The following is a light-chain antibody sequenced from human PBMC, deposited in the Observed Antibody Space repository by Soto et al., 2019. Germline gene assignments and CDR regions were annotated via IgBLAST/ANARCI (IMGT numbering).Light chain of an antibody. Sequence: DIQMTQSPSTLSASVGDRVTITCRASQSISSWLAWYHQKPGKAPKLLIDKASSLKSGVPSRFSGSGSGTEFTLTISSLQPDDFAAYYCQQYNSYSLFDQGTKGEIK. CDR1: QSISSW. CDR3: QQYNSYSL. V-gene: IGKV1-5*03. J-gene: IGKJ1*01. CDR2: KAS.